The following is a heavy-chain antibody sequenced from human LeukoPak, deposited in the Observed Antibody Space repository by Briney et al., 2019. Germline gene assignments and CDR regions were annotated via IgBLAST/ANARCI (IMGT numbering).Heavy chain of an antibody. CDR1: GGSISSSSYY. Sequence: PSETLSLTCTVSGGSISSSSYYWCWIRQPPGKRLGRIGSFYYSGSTYYYPSLKGRVTISVDTSTSQFSMKLSSLTAADTAVYYCARDERVATVLNYNYYYYMDVWGKGTTVTVSS. CDR2: FYYSGST. D-gene: IGHD5-12*01. CDR3: ARDERVATVLNYNYYYYMDV. V-gene: IGHV4-39*02. J-gene: IGHJ6*03.